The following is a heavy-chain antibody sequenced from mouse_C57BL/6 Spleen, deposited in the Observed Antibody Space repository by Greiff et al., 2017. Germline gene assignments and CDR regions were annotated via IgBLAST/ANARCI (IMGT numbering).Heavy chain of an antibody. J-gene: IGHJ2*01. CDR3: ARESYDYDGFDY. Sequence: EVHLVESEGGLVQPGSSMKLSCTASGFTFSDYYMAWVRQVPEKGLEWVANINYDGSSTYYLDSLKSRFIISRDNAKNILYLQMSSLKSEDTATYYCARESYDYDGFDYWGQGTTLTVSS. D-gene: IGHD2-4*01. CDR1: GFTFSDYY. V-gene: IGHV5-16*01. CDR2: INYDGSST.